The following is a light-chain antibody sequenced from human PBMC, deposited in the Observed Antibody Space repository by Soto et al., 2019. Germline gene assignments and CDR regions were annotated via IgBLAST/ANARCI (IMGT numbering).Light chain of an antibody. CDR1: SSDVDGYNY. Sequence: QSVLTQPASVSGSPGQSITISCTGTSSDVDGYNYVSWYQQHPGKAPKLMIYDVSNRPSGVSNRFSGSKSGNTASLTISGLQAEDEADYYCSSYTSSSTVVFGGGTKRPS. CDR3: SSYTSSSTVV. CDR2: DVS. J-gene: IGLJ2*01. V-gene: IGLV2-14*01.